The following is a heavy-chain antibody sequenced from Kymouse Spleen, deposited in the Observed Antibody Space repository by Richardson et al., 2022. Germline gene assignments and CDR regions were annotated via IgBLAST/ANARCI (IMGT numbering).Heavy chain of an antibody. V-gene: IGHV3-30*18. CDR2: ISYDGSNK. J-gene: IGHJ4*02. Sequence: QVQLVESGGGVVQPGRSLRLSCAASGFTFSSYGMHWVRQAPGKGLEWVAVISYDGSNKYYADSVKGRFTISRDNSKNTLYLQMNSLRAEDTAVYYCAKGHRPVAGTSFDYWGQGTLVTVSS. D-gene: IGHD6-19*01. CDR1: GFTFSSYG. CDR3: AKGHRPVAGTSFDY.